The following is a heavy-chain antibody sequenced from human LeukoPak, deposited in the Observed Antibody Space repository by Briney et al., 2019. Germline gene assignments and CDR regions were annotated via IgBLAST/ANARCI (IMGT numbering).Heavy chain of an antibody. CDR2: ISGSGGST. V-gene: IGHV3-23*01. Sequence: GGSLRLSCAASGFTFISYAMSWVRQAPGKGLEWVSAISGSGGSTYYADSVKGRFTISRDNSKNTLYLQMNSLRAEDTAVYYCAKPPRYSSSWYYFDYWGQGTLVTVSS. D-gene: IGHD6-13*01. CDR3: AKPPRYSSSWYYFDY. J-gene: IGHJ4*02. CDR1: GFTFISYA.